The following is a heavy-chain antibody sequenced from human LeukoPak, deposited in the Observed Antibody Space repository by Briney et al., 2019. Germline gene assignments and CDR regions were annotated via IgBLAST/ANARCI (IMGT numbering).Heavy chain of an antibody. CDR3: ARDRYGDHTYFDY. J-gene: IGHJ4*02. D-gene: IGHD4-17*01. V-gene: IGHV4-30-2*01. CDR1: GGSISSGGYS. Sequence: TLSLTCAASGGSISSGGYSWSWIRQPPGKGLEWIGYIYHSGSTYYNPSLKSRVTISVDRSKNQFSLKLSSVTAADTAVYYCARDRYGDHTYFDYWGQGTLVTVSS. CDR2: IYHSGST.